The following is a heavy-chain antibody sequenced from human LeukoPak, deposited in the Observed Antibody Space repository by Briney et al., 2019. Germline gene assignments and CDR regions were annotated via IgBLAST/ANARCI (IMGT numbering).Heavy chain of an antibody. CDR2: ISYDGSNK. Sequence: GGSLRLSCAASGFTFRYYAMHWVRQAPGKGLEWVAVISYDGSNKYYADSVKGRFTISRDNSKNTLYLQMNSLRAEDTAVYYCARENYYYYGMDVWGQGTTVTVSS. CDR1: GFTFRYYA. V-gene: IGHV3-30-3*01. J-gene: IGHJ6*02. CDR3: ARENYYYYGMDV.